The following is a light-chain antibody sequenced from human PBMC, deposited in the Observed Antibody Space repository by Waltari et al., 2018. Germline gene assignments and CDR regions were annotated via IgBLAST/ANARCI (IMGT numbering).Light chain of an antibody. CDR1: QSISNW. V-gene: IGKV1-5*03. CDR3: QQYKSYPLT. Sequence: DIQMTQSPATLSPSVGARVTITCRASQSISNWLAWYQQKLGKAPKLLIYKASNLESGVPSRFSGSGSGTEFTLTISSLQPDDFGTYYCQQYKSYPLTFGPGTKVEIK. J-gene: IGKJ3*01. CDR2: KAS.